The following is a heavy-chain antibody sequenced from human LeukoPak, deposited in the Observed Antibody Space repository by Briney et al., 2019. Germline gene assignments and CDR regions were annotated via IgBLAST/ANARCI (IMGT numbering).Heavy chain of an antibody. V-gene: IGHV3-30*02. J-gene: IGHJ4*02. D-gene: IGHD5-12*01. CDR3: AKRGVGYSGYDYIDY. CDR1: GFTFSSYG. Sequence: GGSLRLSCAASGFTFSSYGMHWVRPAPGKGLEWVAFIRYDGSNKYYADSVKGRFTISRDNSKNTLYLQMNSLRAEDTAVYYCAKRGVGYSGYDYIDYWGQGTLVTVSS. CDR2: IRYDGSNK.